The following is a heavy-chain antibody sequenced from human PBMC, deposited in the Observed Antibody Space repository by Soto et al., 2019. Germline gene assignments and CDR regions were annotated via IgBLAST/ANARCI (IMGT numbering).Heavy chain of an antibody. Sequence: GESLKISCKGSGYSFTSYWISWVRQMPGKGLEWMGRIDPSDSYTNYSPSFQGHVTISADKSISTAYPQWSSLKASDTAMYYCARPLYYYDSSGYSSRGAFDIWGQGTMVTVSS. J-gene: IGHJ3*02. D-gene: IGHD3-22*01. V-gene: IGHV5-10-1*01. CDR2: IDPSDSYT. CDR3: ARPLYYYDSSGYSSRGAFDI. CDR1: GYSFTSYW.